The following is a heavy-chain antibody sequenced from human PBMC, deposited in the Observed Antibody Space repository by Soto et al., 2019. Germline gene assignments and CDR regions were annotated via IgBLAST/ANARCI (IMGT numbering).Heavy chain of an antibody. CDR2: IYYSGRT. D-gene: IGHD5-12*01. Sequence: SETLSLTCTVSGGSISSYYWSWIRQPPGKGLEWIGYIYYSGRTNYNPSLKSRVTISVDTSKNQFSLKLSSVTAADTAVYYCARDLDGYNSDWGQGTLVTVSS. V-gene: IGHV4-59*01. CDR3: ARDLDGYNSD. J-gene: IGHJ4*02. CDR1: GGSISSYY.